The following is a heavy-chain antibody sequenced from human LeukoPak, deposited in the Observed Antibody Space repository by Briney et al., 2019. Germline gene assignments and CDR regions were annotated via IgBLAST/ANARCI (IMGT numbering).Heavy chain of an antibody. CDR1: GFTFSSYS. Sequence: GGSLRLSCAASGFTFSSYSMNWVRQAPGKGLEWVSSISSSSSYIYYADSVKGRFTISRDNAKNSLYLQMNSLRAEDTAVYYCAELGITMIGGVWGKGTTVTISS. CDR3: AELGITMIGGV. V-gene: IGHV3-21*01. CDR2: ISSSSSYI. J-gene: IGHJ6*04. D-gene: IGHD3-10*02.